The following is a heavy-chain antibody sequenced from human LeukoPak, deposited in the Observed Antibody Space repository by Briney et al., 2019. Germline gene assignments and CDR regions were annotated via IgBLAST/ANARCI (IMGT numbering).Heavy chain of an antibody. CDR2: IYYSGST. CDR3: ARVLQEFDY. CDR1: GGSISSSSYY. V-gene: IGHV4-39*01. D-gene: IGHD2/OR15-2a*01. Sequence: SETLSLTCTVSGGSISSSSYYWGWIRQPQGKGLEWIGSIYYSGSTYYNPSLKSRVTISVDTSKNQFSLKLSSVTAADTAVYYCARVLQEFDYWGQGTLVTVSS. J-gene: IGHJ4*02.